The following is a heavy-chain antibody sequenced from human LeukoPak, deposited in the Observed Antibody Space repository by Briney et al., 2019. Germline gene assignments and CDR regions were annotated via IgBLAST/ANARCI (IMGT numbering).Heavy chain of an antibody. V-gene: IGHV4-61*01. D-gene: IGHD3-3*01. CDR1: GGSVSSGSYS. CDR3: ARHTPFWSGYSYYFDY. CDR2: IYYSEST. J-gene: IGHJ4*02. Sequence: PSETLSLTCTVSGGSVSSGSYSWSWIWQPPGKGLEWIGYIYYSESTNYNPSLKSRVTISLDTSKNQFSLKLSSVTAADTAVYYCARHTPFWSGYSYYFDYWGQGTLVTVSS.